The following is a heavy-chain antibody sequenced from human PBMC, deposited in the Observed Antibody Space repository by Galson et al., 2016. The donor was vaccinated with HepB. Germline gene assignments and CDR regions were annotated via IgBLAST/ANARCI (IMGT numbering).Heavy chain of an antibody. CDR3: SKGNIVQVPAAPYA. J-gene: IGHJ5*02. D-gene: IGHD2-2*01. CDR2: ISGAVGST. Sequence: SLRLSCAASGFPFSGHAMSWVRQAPGKGLEWVSSISGAVGSTYYADAVRGRFTISRDNSRNTLSLQMDSLRAEDPAIYYCSKGNIVQVPAAPYAWGQGALVTVSS. CDR1: GFPFSGHA. V-gene: IGHV3-23*01.